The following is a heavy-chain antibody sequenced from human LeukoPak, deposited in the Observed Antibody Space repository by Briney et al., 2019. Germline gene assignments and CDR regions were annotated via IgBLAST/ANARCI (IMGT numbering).Heavy chain of an antibody. D-gene: IGHD3-16*01. CDR2: ISGSGGST. Sequence: GGSLRLSCAASGFTFSSYAMSWVRQAPGKGLEWVSAISGSGGSTYYADSVKGRFTISRDNAKNSLYLQMNSLRAEDTAVYYCARPVGDGRFDPWGQGTLVTVSS. CDR1: GFTFSSYA. J-gene: IGHJ5*02. V-gene: IGHV3-23*01. CDR3: ARPVGDGRFDP.